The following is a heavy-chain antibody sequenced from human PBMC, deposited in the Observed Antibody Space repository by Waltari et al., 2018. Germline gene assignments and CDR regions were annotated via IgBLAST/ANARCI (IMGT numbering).Heavy chain of an antibody. J-gene: IGHJ4*02. V-gene: IGHV3-49*04. D-gene: IGHD6-19*01. CDR2: IRSKAYGGTT. Sequence: EVQLVESGGGLVQPGRSLRLSCTASGFTFGDYAMSWVRQAPGKGLEWVGCIRSKAYGGTTEYAASVKGRFTSSRDDSKSIAYLQMNSLKTEDTAVYYCTRVPDSSGWYYFDYWGQGTLVTVSS. CDR1: GFTFGDYA. CDR3: TRVPDSSGWYYFDY.